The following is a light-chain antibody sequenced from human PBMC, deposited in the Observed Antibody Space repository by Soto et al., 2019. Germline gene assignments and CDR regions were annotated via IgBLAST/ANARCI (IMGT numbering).Light chain of an antibody. CDR1: QSVGRF. V-gene: IGKV3-11*01. Sequence: EIVLTQSPDTLSLSPGERATLSCRASQSVGRFLAWYQQKPGQSPRLLIYDASNRATGIPARFSGSGSGTDFTLTISSLEPEDFAVYYCQPRSDWPPITFGGGTKVEIK. J-gene: IGKJ4*01. CDR3: QPRSDWPPIT. CDR2: DAS.